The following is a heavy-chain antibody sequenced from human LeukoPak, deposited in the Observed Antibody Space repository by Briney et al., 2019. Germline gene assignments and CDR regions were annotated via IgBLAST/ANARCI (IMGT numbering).Heavy chain of an antibody. D-gene: IGHD4/OR15-4a*01. CDR1: GGTFSSYA. CDR3: ASSSRKSANGFDY. J-gene: IGHJ4*02. Sequence: SAKVSCKASGGTFSSYAISWVRQAPGQGLEWMGGIIPIFGTANYAQKFQGRVTITADESTSIAYMELSSLRSEDTAVYYCASSSRKSANGFDYWGQGTLVTVSS. CDR2: IIPIFGTA. V-gene: IGHV1-69*13.